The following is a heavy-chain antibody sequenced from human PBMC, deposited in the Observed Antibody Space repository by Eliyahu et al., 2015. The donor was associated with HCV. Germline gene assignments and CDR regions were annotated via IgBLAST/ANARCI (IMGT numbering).Heavy chain of an antibody. J-gene: IGHJ4*02. CDR3: ARGGYGDPADY. CDR2: INHSGST. D-gene: IGHD4-17*01. CDR1: GGSFXGYY. V-gene: IGHV4-34*01. Sequence: QVQLQQWGAGLXKPSETLSLTCAVYGGSFXGYYWSWIRQPPGKGLEWIGEINHSGSTNYNPSLKSRVTISVDTSKNQFSLKLSSVTAADTAVYYCARGGYGDPADYWGQGTLVTVSS.